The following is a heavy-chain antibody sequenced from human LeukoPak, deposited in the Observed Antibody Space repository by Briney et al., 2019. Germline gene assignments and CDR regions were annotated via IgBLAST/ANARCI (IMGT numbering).Heavy chain of an antibody. J-gene: IGHJ4*02. D-gene: IGHD4-17*01. V-gene: IGHV3-23*01. Sequence: GGSLRLSCAASGFTFSSSAMSWVRQAPGKGLEWVSAISGSGGSTYYADSVKGRFTISRDNSKNTLYLQMNSLRAEDTAVYYCASPTYGDYVVDYWGQGTLVTVSS. CDR1: GFTFSSSA. CDR2: ISGSGGST. CDR3: ASPTYGDYVVDY.